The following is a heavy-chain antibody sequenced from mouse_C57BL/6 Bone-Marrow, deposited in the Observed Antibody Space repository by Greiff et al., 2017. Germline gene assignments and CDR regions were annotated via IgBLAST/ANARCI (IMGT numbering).Heavy chain of an antibody. CDR2: IYPRSGNT. CDR3: SRRIYYDYDGY. D-gene: IGHD2-4*01. Sequence: VKLVESGAELARPGASVKLSCKASGYTFTSYGISWVKQRTGQGLEWIGEIYPRSGNTYYNEKFKGKATLTVDKSSSTAYMQLSSLTSEDSAVYYCSRRIYYDYDGYWGQGTTLTVSS. V-gene: IGHV1-81*01. J-gene: IGHJ2*01. CDR1: GYTFTSYG.